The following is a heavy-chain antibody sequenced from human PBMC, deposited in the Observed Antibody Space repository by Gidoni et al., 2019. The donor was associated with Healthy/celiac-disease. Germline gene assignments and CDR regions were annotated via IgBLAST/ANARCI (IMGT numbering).Heavy chain of an antibody. Sequence: QVQLQQWGAGRLKPSETLSLTCAVYGGSFSGYYWSWIRQPPGKGLEWIGEINHSGSTNYNPSLKSRVTISVDTSKNQFSLKLSSVTAADTAVYYCARGRGYYDSSGRDYWGQGTLVTVSS. CDR3: ARGRGYYDSSGRDY. V-gene: IGHV4-34*01. CDR1: GGSFSGYY. D-gene: IGHD3-22*01. CDR2: INHSGST. J-gene: IGHJ4*02.